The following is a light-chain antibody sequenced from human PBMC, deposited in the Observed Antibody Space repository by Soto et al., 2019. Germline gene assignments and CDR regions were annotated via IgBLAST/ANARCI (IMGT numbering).Light chain of an antibody. CDR1: SSDVGSSNL. V-gene: IGLV2-23*01. CDR2: KGS. CDR3: CSYAGSSTWV. J-gene: IGLJ3*02. Sequence: QSALTQPASVSGSPGQSITISCTGTSSDVGSSNLVSWYQQHPGKAPKLMIYKGSKRPSGVSDRFSGSKTGNTASLTISGLQAEDEGDYYCCSYAGSSTWVFGGGTKLTVL.